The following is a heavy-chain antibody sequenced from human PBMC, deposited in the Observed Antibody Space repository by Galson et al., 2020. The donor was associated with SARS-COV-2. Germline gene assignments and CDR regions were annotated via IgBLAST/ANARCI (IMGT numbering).Heavy chain of an antibody. CDR1: GYSFTSYW. V-gene: IGHV5-51*01. CDR3: ARPRDGYSNGAFNI. Sequence: GESLKISCKGSGYSFTSYWIAWVRQMPGKGLEWMGIIYPGDSDTRYSPSFQGQVTISADKSINTTYLQWTSLKASDTAIYYCARPRDGYSNGAFNIWGQGTMVTVSS. J-gene: IGHJ3*02. CDR2: IYPGDSDT. D-gene: IGHD2-21*01.